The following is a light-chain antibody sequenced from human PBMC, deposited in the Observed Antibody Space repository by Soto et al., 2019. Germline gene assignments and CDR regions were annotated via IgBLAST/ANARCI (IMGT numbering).Light chain of an antibody. CDR2: EVD. J-gene: IGLJ1*01. V-gene: IGLV2-14*01. Sequence: QSVLTQPASVSGSPGQSITISCTGTSSDVGFYNYVSWYQQQHPGKAPKLMIYEVDNRPSGVSIRFSGSKSGNTASLTISGLLAEDEADYYCSSYAHGRAYAVGNGTKVTVL. CDR1: SSDVGFYNY. CDR3: SSYAHGRAYA.